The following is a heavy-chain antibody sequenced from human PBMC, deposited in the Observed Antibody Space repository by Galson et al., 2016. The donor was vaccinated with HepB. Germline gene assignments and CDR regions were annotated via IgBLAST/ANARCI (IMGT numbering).Heavy chain of an antibody. J-gene: IGHJ1*01. D-gene: IGHD3-16*01. Sequence: SLRLSCAASGFTFSSYHMHWVRQAPGKGLEWVTLIWIDGSQTLYTDSVKGRFTISRDNSKNTFYLQMNSLRVEDTAVYYCAREAPGGIWAPGDWGQGTLVTVPS. CDR3: AREAPGGIWAPGD. CDR2: IWIDGSQT. CDR1: GFTFSSYH. V-gene: IGHV3-33*01.